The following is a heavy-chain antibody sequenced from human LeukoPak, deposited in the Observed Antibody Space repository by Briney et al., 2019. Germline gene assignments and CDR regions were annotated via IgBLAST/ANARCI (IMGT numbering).Heavy chain of an antibody. CDR2: ISAYNGNT. Sequence: ASVKVSCKASGYTFTSYGISWVRQAPGQGLEWMGWISAYNGNTNYAQELQGRVTMTTDTSTSTAYMELRSLRSDDTAVYYCAREGGYGSGSYERSDYYYYGMDVWGQGTTVTVSS. D-gene: IGHD3-10*01. J-gene: IGHJ6*02. V-gene: IGHV1-18*01. CDR3: AREGGYGSGSYERSDYYYYGMDV. CDR1: GYTFTSYG.